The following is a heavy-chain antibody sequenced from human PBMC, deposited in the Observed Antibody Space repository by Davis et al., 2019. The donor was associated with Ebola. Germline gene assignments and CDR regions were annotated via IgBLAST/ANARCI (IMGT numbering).Heavy chain of an antibody. Sequence: ASVKVSCKASGYTFTSYDINWVRQATGQGLEWMGWMNPNSGNTGYAQKFQGRVTMTRNTSISTAYMELSSLRSEDTAVYYCARVASGSYPFDYWGQGTLVTVSS. CDR2: MNPNSGNT. CDR1: GYTFTSYD. V-gene: IGHV1-8*01. CDR3: ARVASGSYPFDY. D-gene: IGHD1-26*01. J-gene: IGHJ4*02.